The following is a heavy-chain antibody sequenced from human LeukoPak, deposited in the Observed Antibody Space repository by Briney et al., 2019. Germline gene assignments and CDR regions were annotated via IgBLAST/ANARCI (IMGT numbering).Heavy chain of an antibody. CDR3: AGEDNSSGYRPFDI. CDR1: GYTFTSHD. CDR2: MNPNSGNT. Sequence: ASVKVSCKTSGYTFTSHDINWMRQATGQGLEWMGWMNPNSGNTGYAQKFQGRVTMTRDMSMSTAYMELSRLRSDDTAVYYCAGEDNSSGYRPFDIWGQGTMVTVPS. J-gene: IGHJ3*02. D-gene: IGHD3-22*01. V-gene: IGHV1-8*01.